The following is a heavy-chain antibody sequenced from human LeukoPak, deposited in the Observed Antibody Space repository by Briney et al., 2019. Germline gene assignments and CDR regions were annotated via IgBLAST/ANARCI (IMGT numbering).Heavy chain of an antibody. CDR3: ARDRITMVRGALPDIPGGLDY. V-gene: IGHV3-9*01. D-gene: IGHD3-10*01. CDR2: ISWNSGSI. J-gene: IGHJ4*02. Sequence: PGGSLRLSCAASGFTFDDYAMHWVRQAPGKGLEWVSGISWNSGSIGYADSVKGRFTISRDNAKNSLYLQMNSLRAEDTAVYYCARDRITMVRGALPDIPGGLDYWGQGTLVTVSS. CDR1: GFTFDDYA.